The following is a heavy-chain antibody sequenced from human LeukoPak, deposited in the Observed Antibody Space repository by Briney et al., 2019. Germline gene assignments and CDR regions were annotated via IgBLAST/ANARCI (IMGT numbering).Heavy chain of an antibody. CDR3: ARGAPVVVDYYYYYMDV. Sequence: SETLSLTCTVSGGSISSASYYWSWIRQPAGKGLEWIGHIYTSGSTNYNPSLQSRVTISVDTSKNQFSLKLSSVTAADTAVYYCARGAPVVVDYYYYYMDVWGKGTTVTVSS. J-gene: IGHJ6*03. V-gene: IGHV4-61*09. CDR2: IYTSGST. D-gene: IGHD2-2*01. CDR1: GGSISSASYY.